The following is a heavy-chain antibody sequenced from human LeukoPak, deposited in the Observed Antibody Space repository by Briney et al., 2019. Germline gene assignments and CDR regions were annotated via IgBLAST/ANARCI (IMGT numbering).Heavy chain of an antibody. CDR2: ISYDGSNI. CDR3: AKDWSDFDY. CDR1: GFTFSSYG. Sequence: GGSLRLSCAASGFTFSSYGMHWVRQAPGKGLEWVAVISYDGSNIYYADSVKGRFTISRDNSKNTLYLQMNSLRAEDTAVYYCAKDWSDFDYWGQGTLVTVSS. J-gene: IGHJ4*02. V-gene: IGHV3-30*18.